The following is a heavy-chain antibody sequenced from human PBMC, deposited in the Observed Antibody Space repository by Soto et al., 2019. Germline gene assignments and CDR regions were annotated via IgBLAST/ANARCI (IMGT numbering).Heavy chain of an antibody. CDR2: IHYSGST. CDR1: GGSIRSYY. J-gene: IGHJ4*02. V-gene: IGHV4-59*08. D-gene: IGHD1-26*01. CDR3: ARHGLGLDY. Sequence: SETLSLTCTVSGGSIRSYYGSWIRQPPGKGLEWIAYIHYSGSTDYNPSLKSRVTISLDKSKNQFSLKLTSVTAADTAVYHCARHGLGLDYWGQGTLVTVSS.